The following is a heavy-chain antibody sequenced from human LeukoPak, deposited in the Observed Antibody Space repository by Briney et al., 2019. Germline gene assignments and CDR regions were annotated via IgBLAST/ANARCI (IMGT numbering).Heavy chain of an antibody. CDR3: AKAIYGDYAARRYYFDY. CDR1: GFTFSSYG. D-gene: IGHD4-17*01. J-gene: IGHJ4*02. CDR2: IRYDGSNK. Sequence: GGSLRLSCAASGFTFSSYGMHWVRQAPGKELEWVAFIRYDGSNKYYADSVKGRFTISRDNSKNTLYLQMNSLRAEDTAVYYCAKAIYGDYAARRYYFDYWGQGTLVTVSS. V-gene: IGHV3-30*02.